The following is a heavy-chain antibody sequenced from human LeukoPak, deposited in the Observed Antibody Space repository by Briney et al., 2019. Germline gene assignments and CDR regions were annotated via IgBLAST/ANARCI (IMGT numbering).Heavy chain of an antibody. Sequence: GGSLRLSCTASGFTFGDYAMSWVRQAPGKGLECVAFIRSKAHGGTTEYAASVKGRFTISRDDSKSIAYLQMDSLKTEDAAVYYCTRVEREIIARLYYFDYWGQGTLVTVSS. CDR1: GFTFGDYA. V-gene: IGHV3-49*04. CDR3: TRVEREIIARLYYFDY. CDR2: IRSKAHGGTT. D-gene: IGHD3-16*02. J-gene: IGHJ4*02.